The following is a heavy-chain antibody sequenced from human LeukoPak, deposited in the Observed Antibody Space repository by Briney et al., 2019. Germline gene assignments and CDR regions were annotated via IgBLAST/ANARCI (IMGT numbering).Heavy chain of an antibody. V-gene: IGHV3-13*01. D-gene: IGHD1-26*01. CDR1: GFTFSSYD. Sequence: GGSLRLSCAASGFTFSSYDMHWVRQATGKGLEWVSAIGTAGDTYYPGSVKGRFTISRENAKNSLYLQMNSLRAGDTAVYYCARGILVPGGYYYYGMDVWGQGTTVTVSS. J-gene: IGHJ6*02. CDR3: ARGILVPGGYYYYGMDV. CDR2: IGTAGDT.